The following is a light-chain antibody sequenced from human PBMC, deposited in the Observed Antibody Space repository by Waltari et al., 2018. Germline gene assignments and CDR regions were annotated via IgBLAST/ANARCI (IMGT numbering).Light chain of an antibody. V-gene: IGKV3-15*01. CDR2: GAS. CDR3: QQYNDWPPT. J-gene: IGKJ4*01. Sequence: EIVMTQSPATLSVSVGERATLSCRASQRFGSNLAWYQLKPGQAPSLLLSGASTRATGIPARLSGSGSGTEFTLTISSLQSEDFAVYYCQQYNDWPPTFGGGTKVEIK. CDR1: QRFGSN.